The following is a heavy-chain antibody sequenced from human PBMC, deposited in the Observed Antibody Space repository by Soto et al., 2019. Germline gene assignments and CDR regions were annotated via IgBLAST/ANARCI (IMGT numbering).Heavy chain of an antibody. CDR2: ISYDGSNK. V-gene: IGHV3-30*18. CDR3: AKEYALKVGFDY. D-gene: IGHD1-26*01. CDR1: GFTFSSYG. Sequence: QVQLVESGGGVVQPGRSLRLSCAASGFTFSSYGMHWVRQAPGKGLEWVAVISYDGSNKYYADSVKGRFTISRDNSKNTLYLQMNSLRAEDTAVYYCAKEYALKVGFDYWGQGTLVTVSS. J-gene: IGHJ4*02.